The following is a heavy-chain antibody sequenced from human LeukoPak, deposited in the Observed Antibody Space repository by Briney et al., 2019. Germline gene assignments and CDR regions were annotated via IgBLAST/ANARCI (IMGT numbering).Heavy chain of an antibody. D-gene: IGHD6-13*01. CDR1: SGSISTSNYY. Sequence: SETLSLTCTVSSGSISTSNYYWSWLRQPAGKGLEWIGRIYTSGSTNYNPSLKSRVTMSVDTSKNQFSLKLSSVTAADTAVYYCARVGAAAGNFDYWGQGTLVTVSS. CDR3: ARVGAAAGNFDY. J-gene: IGHJ4*02. CDR2: IYTSGST. V-gene: IGHV4-61*02.